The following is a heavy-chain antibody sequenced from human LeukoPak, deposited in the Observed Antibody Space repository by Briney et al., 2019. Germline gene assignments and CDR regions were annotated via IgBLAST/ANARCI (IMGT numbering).Heavy chain of an antibody. J-gene: IGHJ4*02. CDR1: GFTFNNYG. V-gene: IGHV3-23*01. CDR3: AKDRNYYDSSGYPDY. CDR2: ISGSGGST. Sequence: GGSLRLSCAASGFTFNNYGMNWVRQAPGKGLEWVSAISGSGGSTYYADSVKGRFTISRDNSKNTLYLQMNSLRAEDTAVYYCAKDRNYYDSSGYPDYWGQGTLVTVSS. D-gene: IGHD3-22*01.